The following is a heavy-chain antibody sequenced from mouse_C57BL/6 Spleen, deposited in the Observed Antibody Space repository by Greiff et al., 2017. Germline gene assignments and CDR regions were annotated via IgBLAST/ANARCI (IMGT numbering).Heavy chain of an antibody. V-gene: IGHV1-42*01. Sequence: EVMLVESGPELVKPGASVKISCKASGYSFTGYYMNWVKQSPEKSLEWIGEIHPSTGGTTYNQKFKVKATLTVDKSASTAYMQLKSLTSEYSAVSDCARAGFYYSGSSLLTFYFDDWGKGTTVTVSS. CDR2: IHPSTGGT. CDR1: GYSFTGYY. CDR3: ARAGFYYSGSSLLTFYFDD. D-gene: IGHD1-1*01. J-gene: IGHJ1*03.